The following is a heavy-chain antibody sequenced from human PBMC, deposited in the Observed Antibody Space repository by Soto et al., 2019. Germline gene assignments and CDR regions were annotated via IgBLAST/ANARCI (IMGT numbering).Heavy chain of an antibody. J-gene: IGHJ4*02. CDR1: GFTVSNTF. V-gene: IGHV3-66*01. Sequence: GSLRLSCAASGFTVSNTFMSWVRQAPGRGLEWVSAISHAGSTYYADSVKGRFTISRDDSKNTLYLQMNSLKTEDTAVYYCTTGSYYDFWSCLNWGQGTLVTVSS. D-gene: IGHD3-3*01. CDR3: TTGSYYDFWSCLN. CDR2: ISHAGST.